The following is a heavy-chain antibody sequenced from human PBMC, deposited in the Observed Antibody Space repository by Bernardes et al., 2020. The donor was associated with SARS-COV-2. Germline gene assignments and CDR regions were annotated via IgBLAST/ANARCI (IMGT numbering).Heavy chain of an antibody. CDR1: GFTFSSYW. V-gene: IGHV3-7*04. CDR2: IKQDGSEK. D-gene: IGHD5-12*01. J-gene: IGHJ4*02. Sequence: GGSLRLSCAASGFTFSSYWMSWVRQAPGKGLEWVANIKQDGSEKYYVDSVKGRFTISRDNAKNSLYLQMNSLRAEDTAVYYCARAQYSGYDHYFDYWGQGTLVTVSS. CDR3: ARAQYSGYDHYFDY.